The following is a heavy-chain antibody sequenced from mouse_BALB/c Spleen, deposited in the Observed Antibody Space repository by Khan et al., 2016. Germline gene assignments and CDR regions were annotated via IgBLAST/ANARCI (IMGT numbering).Heavy chain of an antibody. CDR1: GFNIKDTY. J-gene: IGHJ1*01. CDR3: ARDYYGSRWYFDV. CDR2: IDPANGNS. Sequence: IQLVQSGAELVKPGASVKLSCTVSGFNIKDTYMYWVKQRPEQGLEWIGRIDPANGNSKYDPKFQGKATITADTSSNTAYLQLSSLTSEDTAVYYFARDYYGSRWYFDVWGAGTTVTVSS. V-gene: IGHV14-3*02. D-gene: IGHD1-1*01.